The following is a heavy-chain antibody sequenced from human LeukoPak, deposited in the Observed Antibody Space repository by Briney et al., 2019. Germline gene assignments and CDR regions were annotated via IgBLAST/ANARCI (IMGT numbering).Heavy chain of an antibody. CDR3: ARHSLIGTTPFDY. CDR1: GYTFIRHY. Sequence: ASVKVSCKASGYTFIRHYMHWVRQAPGQGLEWMGVINPSGGSTAYAQQFQGRVTMTRDTSTSTVYMELSSLRSEDTAVYYCARHSLIGTTPFDYWGQGTLVTVSS. D-gene: IGHD1-20*01. J-gene: IGHJ4*02. CDR2: INPSGGST. V-gene: IGHV1-46*01.